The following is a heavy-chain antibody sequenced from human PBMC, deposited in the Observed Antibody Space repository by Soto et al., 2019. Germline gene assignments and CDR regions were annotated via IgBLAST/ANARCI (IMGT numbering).Heavy chain of an antibody. CDR2: IYPGDSDT. D-gene: IGHD1-7*01. CDR1: GYSFTSYW. CDR3: ARLANPNWNYSGGLDY. Sequence: GESLKISCKGSGYSFTSYWIGWVRQMPGKGLEWMGIIYPGDSDTRYSPSFQGQVTISADKSISTAYLQWSSLKASDTAMYYCARLANPNWNYSGGLDYWGQGTLVTVSS. V-gene: IGHV5-51*01. J-gene: IGHJ4*02.